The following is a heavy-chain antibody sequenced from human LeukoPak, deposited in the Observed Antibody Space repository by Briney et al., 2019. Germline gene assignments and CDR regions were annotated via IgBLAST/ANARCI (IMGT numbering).Heavy chain of an antibody. CDR2: IKRKTGGGTI. CDR3: TTDTVAVPAFDY. V-gene: IGHV3-15*01. D-gene: IGHD4-17*01. CDR1: GFTFSNAW. J-gene: IGHJ4*02. Sequence: GGSLRLSCAASGFTFSNAWMSWVRQAPGKGLEWVGRIKRKTGGGTIDYVAPVKGRFTISRDDAKNTLYLQMNSLKTEDTAVYYCTTDTVAVPAFDYWGQGTLVTVSS.